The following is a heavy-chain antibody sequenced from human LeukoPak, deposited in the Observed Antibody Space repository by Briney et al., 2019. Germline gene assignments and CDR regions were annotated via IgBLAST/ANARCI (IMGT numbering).Heavy chain of an antibody. Sequence: PSETLSLTCTVSGGSISSYYWSWLRQPPGKGLEWIGYIYYSGSTNHNPSLKSRVTISVDTSKNQFSLKLSSVTAADTAVYYCARARGLYDSSGYPLDAFDIWGQGTMVTVSS. CDR2: IYYSGST. CDR3: ARARGLYDSSGYPLDAFDI. J-gene: IGHJ3*02. CDR1: GGSISSYY. V-gene: IGHV4-59*01. D-gene: IGHD3-22*01.